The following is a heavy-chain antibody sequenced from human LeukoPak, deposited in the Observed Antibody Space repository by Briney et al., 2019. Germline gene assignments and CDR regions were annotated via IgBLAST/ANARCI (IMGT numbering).Heavy chain of an antibody. D-gene: IGHD5-12*01. Sequence: GGSLRLSCAASGFTFTTFAMSWVRQAPGKGLEWVSAISGSGGGTYYADSVKGRLTISRDNSKNTLYLQMSSLRAEDTAVYYCAKAFSAYENWPPNWFDPWGQGTLVTVSS. CDR2: ISGSGGGT. CDR3: AKAFSAYENWPPNWFDP. V-gene: IGHV3-23*01. J-gene: IGHJ5*02. CDR1: GFTFTTFA.